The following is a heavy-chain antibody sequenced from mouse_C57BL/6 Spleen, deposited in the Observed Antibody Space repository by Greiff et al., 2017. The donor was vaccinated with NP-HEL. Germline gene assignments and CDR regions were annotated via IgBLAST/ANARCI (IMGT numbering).Heavy chain of an antibody. Sequence: EVQLQQSGPGLVKPSQSLSLTCSVTGYSITSGYYWNWIRQFPGNKLEWMGYISYDGSNNYNPSLKNRISITRDTSKNQFFLKLNSVTTADTATYYCARATPTIVNYYAMDYWGQGTSVTVSS. V-gene: IGHV3-6*01. CDR2: ISYDGSN. CDR1: GYSITSGYY. CDR3: ARATPTIVNYYAMDY. D-gene: IGHD2-5*01. J-gene: IGHJ4*01.